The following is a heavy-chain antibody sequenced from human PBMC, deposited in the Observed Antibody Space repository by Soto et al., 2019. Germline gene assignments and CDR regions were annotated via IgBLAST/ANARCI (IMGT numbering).Heavy chain of an antibody. V-gene: IGHV1-3*01. D-gene: IGHD3-22*01. CDR3: ARGGYFDSSNYLAY. CDR2: INPGNGNT. Sequence: GASVKVSCKASGYTFTSYGINWVRQAPGRGLEWMGWINPGNGNTKYSQQFQGRVIIDRDTSASTAYMELSSLRSEDTAVYHCARGGYFDSSNYLAYWGLGTLVTVS. CDR1: GYTFTSYG. J-gene: IGHJ4*02.